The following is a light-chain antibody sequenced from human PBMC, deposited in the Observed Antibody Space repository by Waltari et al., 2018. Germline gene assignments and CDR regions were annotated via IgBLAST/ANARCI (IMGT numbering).Light chain of an antibody. CDR1: SSDFGSHQL. V-gene: IGLV2-18*02. J-gene: IGLJ1*01. Sequence: QSALTQPPSVSGSPGQSVTISCSGTSSDFGSHQLVCWYQQSPGTAPNLKIQEDNNRPSGVPDRFSGSKSGNTASLTISGLQAEDEADYYCTSYTSISTYVFGTGTKVTVL. CDR3: TSYTSISTYV. CDR2: EDN.